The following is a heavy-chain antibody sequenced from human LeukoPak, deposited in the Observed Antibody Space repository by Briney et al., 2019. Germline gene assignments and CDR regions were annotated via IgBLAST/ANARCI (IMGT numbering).Heavy chain of an antibody. J-gene: IGHJ4*02. CDR2: MNPNSGNT. D-gene: IGHD3-10*01. Sequence: ASVEVSCKASGYTFTGYDINWVRQATGQGLEWMGWMNPNSGNTGYAQKFQGRVTMTRNTSISTAYMELNRLRSEDTAVYYCASWHYGSGSYYFDYWGQGTLVTVSS. V-gene: IGHV1-8*01. CDR3: ASWHYGSGSYYFDY. CDR1: GYTFTGYD.